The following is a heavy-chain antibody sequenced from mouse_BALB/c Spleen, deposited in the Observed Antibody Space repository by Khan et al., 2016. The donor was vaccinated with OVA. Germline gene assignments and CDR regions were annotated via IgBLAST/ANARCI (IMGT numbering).Heavy chain of an antibody. Sequence: QVQLKESGPGLVAPSQSLSITCTVSGFSLSNNGVSWVRQPPGKGLEWLGVIWGYGSINYHSTPTSRLGISKDNSTSQVFLKLNSLQTDDTATYFCAGCEASYDATDYWGQGTSVIVSS. V-gene: IGHV2-3*01. CDR3: AGCEASYDATDY. J-gene: IGHJ4*01. CDR2: IWGYGSI. D-gene: IGHD6-1*01. CDR1: GFSLSNNG.